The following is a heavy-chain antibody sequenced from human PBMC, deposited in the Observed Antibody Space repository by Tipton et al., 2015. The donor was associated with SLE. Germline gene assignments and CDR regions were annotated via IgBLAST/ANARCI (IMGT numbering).Heavy chain of an antibody. V-gene: IGHV3-21*03. CDR1: GFTFSSYS. CDR3: ARMGLADSSGFHHWDYFDS. CDR2: ISSSSSYI. J-gene: IGHJ4*02. Sequence: SLRLSCAASGFTFSSYSMNWVRQPPGKGLEWVSSISSSSSYIYYADSVKGRFTISRDNAKNSLYLQMNSLRAEDTAVYYCARMGLADSSGFHHWDYFDSWGQGTLVTVSS. D-gene: IGHD3-22*01.